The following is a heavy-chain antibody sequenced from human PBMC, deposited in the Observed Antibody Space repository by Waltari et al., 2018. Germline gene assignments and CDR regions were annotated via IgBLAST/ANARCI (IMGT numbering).Heavy chain of an antibody. Sequence: QVQLHQWGAGLLKPSETLSLTCAVSGEPFSCYFWIWIRQPPGKGLEWLGAIHYDGSTNYKPSLKSRLSLSVDTTKKHFSLRLTSVTAADTGMYFCARYGEVPPNYFFDFWGQGIRVTVSS. CDR3: ARYGEVPPNYFFDF. V-gene: IGHV4-34*01. J-gene: IGHJ4*01. CDR1: GEPFSCYF. D-gene: IGHD2-21*01. CDR2: IHYDGST.